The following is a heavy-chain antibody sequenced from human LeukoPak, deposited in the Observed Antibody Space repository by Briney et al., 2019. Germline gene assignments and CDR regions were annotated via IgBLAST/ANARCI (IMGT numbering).Heavy chain of an antibody. D-gene: IGHD1-26*01. J-gene: IGHJ4*02. V-gene: IGHV3-30-3*01. Sequence: HPGGSLRLSCAASGFTFRNYVIHWVRQAPGKGLEWVAVTSSDLNVKSYADSVKGRFTISRDNSRSTLYLQMNSLRPEDTAIYYCARGRGAQMGGPAYYFDYWGQGTLVTVSS. CDR1: GFTFRNYV. CDR3: ARGRGAQMGGPAYYFDY. CDR2: TSSDLNVK.